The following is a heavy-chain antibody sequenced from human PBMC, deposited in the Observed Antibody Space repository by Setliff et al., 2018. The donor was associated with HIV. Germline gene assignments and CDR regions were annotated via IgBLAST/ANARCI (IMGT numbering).Heavy chain of an antibody. J-gene: IGHJ4*02. CDR3: ARDTSGGY. CDR1: GGSISSYY. V-gene: IGHV4-59*01. Sequence: SETLSLTCTVSGGSISSYYWSWIRQPPGKGLEWIGYVYYTGSTNYNPSLKSRVTISIDTSKNQFSLKLTSVTAADTAVYCARDTSGGYWGQGTLVTVSS. D-gene: IGHD3-10*01. CDR2: VYYTGST.